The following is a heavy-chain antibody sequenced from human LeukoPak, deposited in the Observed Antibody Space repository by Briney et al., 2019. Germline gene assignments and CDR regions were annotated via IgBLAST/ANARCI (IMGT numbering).Heavy chain of an antibody. CDR1: GFTFSSYS. CDR3: AREPFNWNYVDY. V-gene: IGHV3-7*01. J-gene: IGHJ4*02. D-gene: IGHD1-20*01. CDR2: IKQDGSEK. Sequence: GGSLRLSCAASGFTFSSYSMNWVRQAPGKGLEWVANIKQDGSEKYYVDSVKGRFTISRDNAKNSLYLQMNSLRAEDTAVYYCAREPFNWNYVDYWGQGTLVTVSS.